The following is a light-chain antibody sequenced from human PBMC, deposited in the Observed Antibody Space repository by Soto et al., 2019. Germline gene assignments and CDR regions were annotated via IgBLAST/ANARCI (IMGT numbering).Light chain of an antibody. CDR3: QSYDSSLSGYV. CDR1: SSNIGAGYD. Sequence: QSVLTQPPSVSGAPGQRVTISCTGSSSNIGAGYDVHWYQQLPGTAPKLLIYGNSNRPSGVPDRFSGSKSGTSASLAITWLQAEYEADYYCQSYDSSLSGYVFGTGTKVTVL. CDR2: GNS. J-gene: IGLJ1*01. V-gene: IGLV1-40*01.